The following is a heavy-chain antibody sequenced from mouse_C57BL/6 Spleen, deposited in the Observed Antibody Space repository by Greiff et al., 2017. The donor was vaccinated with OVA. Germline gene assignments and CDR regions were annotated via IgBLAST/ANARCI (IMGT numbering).Heavy chain of an antibody. CDR1: GYTFTGYW. CDR2: ILPGSGST. CDR3: ARKDYSGAMDY. D-gene: IGHD2-12*01. Sequence: QVHVKQSGAELMKPGASVKLSCTATGYTFTGYWIEWVKQRPGQGLEWIGEILPGSGSTNYTEKFKGKATFTADTTSNTAYMQLSSLTTEDSAIYSCARKDYSGAMDYWGQGTSVTVSS. V-gene: IGHV1-9*01. J-gene: IGHJ4*01.